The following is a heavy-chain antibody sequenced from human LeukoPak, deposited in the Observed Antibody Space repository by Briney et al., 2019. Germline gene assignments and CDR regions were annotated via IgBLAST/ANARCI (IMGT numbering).Heavy chain of an antibody. CDR2: IKSKPDGETI. V-gene: IGHV3-15*05. CDR3: SSGWSFDY. J-gene: IGHJ4*01. D-gene: IGHD6-19*01. Sequence: GGSLSFCYATSGFSISNARLWGLRQAPGKGLEWAGRIKSKPDGETIEYAAPVKGRFSISRDDSKNTVNLQMNSLRTEDTDGYCCSSGWSFDYWGHGTLVTVSS. CDR1: GFSISNAR.